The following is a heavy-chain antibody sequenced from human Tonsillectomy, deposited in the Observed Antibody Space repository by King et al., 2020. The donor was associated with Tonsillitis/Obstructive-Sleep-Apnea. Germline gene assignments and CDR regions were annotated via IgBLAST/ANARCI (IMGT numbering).Heavy chain of an antibody. D-gene: IGHD2-8*01. J-gene: IGHJ3*02. CDR1: GGSISSYY. CDR2: LYYSGST. Sequence: VQLQESGPGLVKPSETLSLTCTVSGGSISSYYWSWLRPPPGKGLEWIGYLYYSGSTNYNPSLKSRVTTSVDTSKNQFSLKLSSVTAADTAVYYCARDMVLEAGGDAFDIWGQGTMVTVSS. CDR3: ARDMVLEAGGDAFDI. V-gene: IGHV4-59*01.